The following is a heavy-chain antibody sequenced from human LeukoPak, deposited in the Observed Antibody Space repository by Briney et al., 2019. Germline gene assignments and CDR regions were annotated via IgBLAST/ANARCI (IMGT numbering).Heavy chain of an antibody. J-gene: IGHJ4*02. V-gene: IGHV4-34*01. CDR2: INHSGST. CDR3: ARCFKGTAMVLYFDY. D-gene: IGHD5-18*01. Sequence: SETLSLTCAVYGGSFSGYYWSWIRQPPGKGLEWIGEINHSGSTNYNPSLKSRVTTSVETSKNQFSLKLSSVTDADTAVYYGARCFKGTAMVLYFDYWGQGTLVTVSS. CDR1: GGSFSGYY.